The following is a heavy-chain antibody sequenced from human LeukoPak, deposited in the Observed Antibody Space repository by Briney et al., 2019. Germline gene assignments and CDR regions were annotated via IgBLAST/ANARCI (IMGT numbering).Heavy chain of an antibody. V-gene: IGHV4-59*08. J-gene: IGHJ4*02. Sequence: PSETLSLTCTVSGGSISSYYWSWIRQPPGKGLEWIGYIYYSGSTNYNPSLKSRVTISVDTSKNQFSLKLSSVTAADTAVYYCARHYGRYSYGYVDYWGQGTLVTVSS. CDR2: IYYSGST. CDR1: GGSISSYY. D-gene: IGHD5-18*01. CDR3: ARHYGRYSYGYVDY.